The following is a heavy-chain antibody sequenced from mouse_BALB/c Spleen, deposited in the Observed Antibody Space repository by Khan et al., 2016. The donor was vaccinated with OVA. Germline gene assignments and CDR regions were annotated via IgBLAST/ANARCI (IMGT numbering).Heavy chain of an antibody. CDR3: ARNAYFGNYFDY. V-gene: IGHV1S81*02. CDR1: GYTFTNYW. D-gene: IGHD2-10*01. CDR2: IYPGDGRT. J-gene: IGHJ2*01. Sequence: QVQLQQPGAELVKPGASVKLSCKASGYTFTNYWVHWVRQRPGQGLEWIGEIYPGDGRTIYNEKFKHKPSLTVDRSSNTAYMQLSSLTSEDSAVYDCARNAYFGNYFDYWAQGTTLTVSS.